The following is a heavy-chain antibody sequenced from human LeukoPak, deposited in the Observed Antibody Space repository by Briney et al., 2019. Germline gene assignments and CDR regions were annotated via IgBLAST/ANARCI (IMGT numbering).Heavy chain of an antibody. CDR3: TRALYCSGGSYWPFDY. CDR2: IRSKAYGGTT. D-gene: IGHD2-15*01. V-gene: IGHV3-49*04. Sequence: GRSLRLSCTASGFTFGDYAMSWVRQAPGKGLEWVGFIRSKAYGGTTEYAASVKGRFTIPRDDSKSIAYLQMNSLKTEDTAVYYCTRALYCSGGSYWPFDYWGQGTLVTVSS. J-gene: IGHJ4*02. CDR1: GFTFGDYA.